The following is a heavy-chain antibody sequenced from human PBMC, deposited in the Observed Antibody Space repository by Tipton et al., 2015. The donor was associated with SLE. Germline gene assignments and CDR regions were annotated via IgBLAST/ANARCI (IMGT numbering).Heavy chain of an antibody. CDR2: IYTSGST. CDR1: GGSFSGYY. V-gene: IGHV4-59*10. J-gene: IGHJ4*02. CDR3: ARVYGYGSLYYFDN. Sequence: TLSLTCAVYGGSFSGYYWSWIRQPAGKGLEWIGRIYTSGSTNYDPSFKSRVTISVDTSKNQFSLKLSSVTAADTAVYYCARVYGYGSLYYFDNWGQGTLVTVSS. D-gene: IGHD5-18*01.